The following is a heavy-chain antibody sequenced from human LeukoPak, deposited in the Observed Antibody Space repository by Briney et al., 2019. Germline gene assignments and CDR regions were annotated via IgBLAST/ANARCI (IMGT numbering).Heavy chain of an antibody. J-gene: IGHJ4*02. CDR3: ASGPGTSVIRGVSPKY. CDR2: INHRGVT. Sequence: PSETLSLTCAVYGGSFSGYFCWIRQSPGKGLEWIGEINHRGVTNYRPSLGGRVSIFTDRSLNQFSLRLTSVTAADTGTYYCASGPGTSVIRGVSPKYWGQRTPVTVSS. CDR1: GGSFSGYF. D-gene: IGHD3-10*01. V-gene: IGHV4-34*01.